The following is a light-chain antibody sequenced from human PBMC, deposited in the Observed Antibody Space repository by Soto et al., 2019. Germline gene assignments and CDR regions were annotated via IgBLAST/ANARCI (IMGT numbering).Light chain of an antibody. CDR1: QSVSSY. J-gene: IGKJ1*01. CDR3: QQRSNWPRT. Sequence: EIVLTQSPATLSLSPGEIATLSCRASQSVSSYLAWYQQKPGQAPRLLIYDASNRATGSPARFSGSGSGTDFTLTISSLEPEDFAVYYCQQRSNWPRTFGQGTKVDIK. CDR2: DAS. V-gene: IGKV3-11*01.